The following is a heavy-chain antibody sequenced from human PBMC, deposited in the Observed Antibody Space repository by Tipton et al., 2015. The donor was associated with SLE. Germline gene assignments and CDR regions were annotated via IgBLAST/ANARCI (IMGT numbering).Heavy chain of an antibody. CDR1: GFTFSSYA. CDR2: ISYDGSNK. V-gene: IGHV3-30-3*01. CDR3: ARDLGYYYYYMDV. J-gene: IGHJ6*03. Sequence: SLRLSCAASGFTFSSYAMHWVRQAPGKGLEWVAVISYDGSNKYYTDSVKGRFTISRDNSKNTRYLQMNSLRAEDTAVYYCARDLGYYYYYMDVWGKGTTVTVSS.